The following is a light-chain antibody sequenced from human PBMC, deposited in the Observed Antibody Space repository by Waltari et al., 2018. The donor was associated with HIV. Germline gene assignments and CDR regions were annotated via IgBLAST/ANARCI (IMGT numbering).Light chain of an antibody. CDR2: RNN. J-gene: IGLJ3*02. CDR1: SSNVGTNY. V-gene: IGLV1-47*01. Sequence: QSVLTQPPSASGTPGQRVTISCSGSSSNVGTNYVYWYQQLPGTAPKLLIYRNNQRPSGVPDRFPGSKSVPSASLPISGLRSEDEADYYCAASDDSLSGRVFGGGTKLTVL. CDR3: AASDDSLSGRV.